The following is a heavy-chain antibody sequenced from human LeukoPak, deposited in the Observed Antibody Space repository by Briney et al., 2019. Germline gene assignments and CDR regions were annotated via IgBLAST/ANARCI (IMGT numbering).Heavy chain of an antibody. CDR2: IYYSGST. J-gene: IGHJ4*02. CDR1: GGSISSSSYY. Sequence: PSETLSLTCTVSGGSISSSSYYWGWIRQPPGKGLEWIGSIYYSGSTYYNPSLKSRVTISVDTYKNQFSLKLSSVTAADTAVYYCARHKAAAGTFDYWGQGTLVTVSS. D-gene: IGHD6-13*01. V-gene: IGHV4-39*01. CDR3: ARHKAAAGTFDY.